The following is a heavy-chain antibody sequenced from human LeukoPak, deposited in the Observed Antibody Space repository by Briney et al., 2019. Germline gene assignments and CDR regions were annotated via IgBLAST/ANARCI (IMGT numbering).Heavy chain of an antibody. CDR1: GGSISGYY. J-gene: IGHJ4*02. CDR2: IYNSGST. D-gene: IGHD3-10*01. Sequence: RPSETLSLACTVSGGSISGYYWSWIRQPAGKGLEWIGGIYNSGSTNYNPSLKSRVTMSVDTSKNQFSLKLSSVTAPHTAVYYCARETVWFGELWWVDSWGPGNLVTVSS. V-gene: IGHV4-4*07. CDR3: ARETVWFGELWWVDS.